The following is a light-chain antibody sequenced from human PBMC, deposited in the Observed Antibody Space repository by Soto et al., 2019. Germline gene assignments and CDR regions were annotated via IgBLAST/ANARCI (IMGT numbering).Light chain of an antibody. CDR3: QPYNNN. Sequence: DIHMTQSPSTLSASVGDILTITCRASHSITNWLAWYQQKPGKAPKVLIYDVSTLGSGVPSRFSGSGSGTEFTLTISSLQPDDFATYYCQPYNNNFGQGTKVDIK. V-gene: IGKV1-5*01. J-gene: IGKJ2*01. CDR2: DVS. CDR1: HSITNW.